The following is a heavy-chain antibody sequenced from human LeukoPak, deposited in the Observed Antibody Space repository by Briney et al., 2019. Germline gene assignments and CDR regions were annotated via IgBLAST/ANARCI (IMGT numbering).Heavy chain of an antibody. Sequence: SETLSLTCTVSGGSISSYYWSCIRQPPGKGLEWIGYIYTSGSTNYNPSLKSRVTISVDTSKNQFSLKLSSVTAADTAVYYCARHYGYCSSTSCPHYWYFDLWGRGTLVTVSS. CDR2: IYTSGST. CDR1: GGSISSYY. J-gene: IGHJ2*01. V-gene: IGHV4-4*09. D-gene: IGHD2-2*01. CDR3: ARHYGYCSSTSCPHYWYFDL.